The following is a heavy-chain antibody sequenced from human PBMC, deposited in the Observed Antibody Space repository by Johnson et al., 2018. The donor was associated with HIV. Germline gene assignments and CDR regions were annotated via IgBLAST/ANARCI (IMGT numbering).Heavy chain of an antibody. Sequence: VQLVESGGGLIQPGGSLRLSCAASGFTVSSNYMSWVRQAPGKGLEWVSVIYSGGSTYYPDSVKGRFTISRDNSKNTLYLQMTSLRAEDTAVYYCVRGLLWFGELLEAFDIWGQGTMVIVSS. CDR2: IYSGGST. CDR3: VRGLLWFGELLEAFDI. D-gene: IGHD3-10*01. J-gene: IGHJ3*02. CDR1: GFTVSSNY. V-gene: IGHV3-53*01.